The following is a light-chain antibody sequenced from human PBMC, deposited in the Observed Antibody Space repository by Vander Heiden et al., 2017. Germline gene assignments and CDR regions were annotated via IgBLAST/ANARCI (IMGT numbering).Light chain of an antibody. CDR2: EVT. V-gene: IGLV2-14*01. CDR1: NSDVRAYNY. J-gene: IGLJ1*01. CDR3: SSYTSSFTHV. Sequence: QSALTQPASVSGSPGPSITISCNGTNSDVRAYNYVSWYQQHPGKAPKLVIYEVTNRPSDISNRFSGSKSGNTASLTISGLQAEDEADYYCSSYTSSFTHVFGTGTSVTVL.